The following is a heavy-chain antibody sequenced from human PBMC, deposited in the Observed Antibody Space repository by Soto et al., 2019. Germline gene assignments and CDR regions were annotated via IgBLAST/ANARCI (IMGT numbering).Heavy chain of an antibody. V-gene: IGHV3-30*18. CDR3: AKEEDIVVVPAALDY. D-gene: IGHD2-2*01. CDR2: ISYDGSNK. J-gene: IGHJ4*02. Sequence: GGSLRLSCAASGFTFSSYGMHWFRQAPGKGLEWVAVISYDGSNKYYADSVKGRFTISRDNSKNTLYLQMNSLRAEDTAVYYCAKEEDIVVVPAALDYWGQGTLVTVSS. CDR1: GFTFSSYG.